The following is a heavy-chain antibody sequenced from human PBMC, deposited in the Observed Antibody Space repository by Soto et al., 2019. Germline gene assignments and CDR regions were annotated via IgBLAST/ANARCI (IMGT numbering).Heavy chain of an antibody. CDR1: GFTFSSYG. CDR3: ARGRTYDSSGYVFDY. CDR2: IWYDGSNK. D-gene: IGHD3-22*01. V-gene: IGHV3-33*08. J-gene: IGHJ4*02. Sequence: GGSLRLSCAASGFTFSSYGLHWVRQAPGKGLEWVAVIWYDGSNKYYADSVKGRFTISRDNSKNTLYLQMNSLRAEDTAVYYCARGRTYDSSGYVFDYWGQGTLVTVSS.